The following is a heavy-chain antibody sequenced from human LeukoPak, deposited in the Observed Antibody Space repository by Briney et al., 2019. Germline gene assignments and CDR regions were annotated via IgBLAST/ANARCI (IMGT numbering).Heavy chain of an antibody. J-gene: IGHJ5*02. D-gene: IGHD6-6*01. CDR1: GDSVSSNSAD. V-gene: IGHV6-1*01. CDR2: TYYRSKWYN. Sequence: SQTLSLTCAISGDSVSSNSADWNWIRQSPSRGLEWLGRTYYRSKWYNDYAVSLKSRITINPDTSKNQFSLQLNSVTTEDTAVYYCAREDRGIEAARPNNWFDPWGQGTLVTVSS. CDR3: AREDRGIEAARPNNWFDP.